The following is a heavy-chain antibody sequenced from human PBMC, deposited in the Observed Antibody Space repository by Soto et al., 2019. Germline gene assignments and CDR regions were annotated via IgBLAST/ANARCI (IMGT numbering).Heavy chain of an antibody. Sequence: SETLSLTCTVTGGSITGYYWTWIRQPPGKGLEYIGYIYHTGSTDYNPSLKSRGTISLDKSKNQFSLHLWSVPPAETSVYHCPTVPLPGPPLTYYFYGLDVWAPGTTVTVSS. V-gene: IGHV4-59*01. CDR1: GGSITGYY. J-gene: IGHJ6*02. CDR3: PTVPLPGPPLTYYFYGLDV. CDR2: IYHTGST.